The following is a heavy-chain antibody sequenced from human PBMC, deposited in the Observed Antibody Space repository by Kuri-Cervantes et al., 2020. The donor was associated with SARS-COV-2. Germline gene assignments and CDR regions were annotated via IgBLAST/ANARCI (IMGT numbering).Heavy chain of an antibody. Sequence: ASVNVSCKASGYTFTGYYMHWVRQAPGQGLEWMGWINPNSGGTNYAQKFQGWVTKTRDTSISPVYMELSRLKSDDTAVYYCARSTHFRRLVVISQGGAFDIWGQGTMVTVSS. V-gene: IGHV1-2*04. CDR1: GYTFTGYY. D-gene: IGHD3-22*01. CDR2: INPNSGGT. J-gene: IGHJ3*02. CDR3: ARSTHFRRLVVISQGGAFDI.